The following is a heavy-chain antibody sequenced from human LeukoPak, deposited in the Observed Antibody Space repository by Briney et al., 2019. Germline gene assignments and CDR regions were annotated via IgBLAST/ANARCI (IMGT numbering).Heavy chain of an antibody. CDR1: GYTFTSYG. CDR2: ISAYNGNT. D-gene: IGHD2-15*01. CDR3: ASAIDLGYCSGGSCSGWFDP. J-gene: IGHJ5*02. V-gene: IGHV1-18*01. Sequence: ASVKVSCKASGYTFTSYGISWVRQAPGQGLEWMGWISAYNGNTNYAQKLQGRVTMTTDTSTSTAYIELRSLRSDDTAVYYCASAIDLGYCSGGSCSGWFDPWGQGTLVTVSS.